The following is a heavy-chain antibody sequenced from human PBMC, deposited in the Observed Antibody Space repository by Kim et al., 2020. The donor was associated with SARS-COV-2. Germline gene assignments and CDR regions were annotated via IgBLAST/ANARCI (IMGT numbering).Heavy chain of an antibody. D-gene: IGHD3-22*01. CDR3: VRSDYYDNSGYYYGQ. V-gene: IGHV3-74*01. Sequence: ANSVKGRFTISRDDAKNTRYLQMSSLRAEDTAIYYCVRSDYYDNSGYYYGQWGQGTLVTVSP. J-gene: IGHJ4*02.